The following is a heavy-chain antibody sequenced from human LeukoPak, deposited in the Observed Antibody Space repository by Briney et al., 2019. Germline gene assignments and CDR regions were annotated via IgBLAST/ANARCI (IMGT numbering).Heavy chain of an antibody. CDR3: ARGSIDYYGSGSYSNYYYYYMDV. D-gene: IGHD3-10*01. J-gene: IGHJ6*03. CDR1: GGSISIYY. Sequence: SETLSLTCTVSGGSISIYYWSWIRQPAGKGLERIGRIYTSGTTHYNPSLKSRVTMSVDTSKNQFSLKLSSVTAADTAVYYCARGSIDYYGSGSYSNYYYYYMDVWGKGTTVTVSS. V-gene: IGHV4-4*07. CDR2: IYTSGTT.